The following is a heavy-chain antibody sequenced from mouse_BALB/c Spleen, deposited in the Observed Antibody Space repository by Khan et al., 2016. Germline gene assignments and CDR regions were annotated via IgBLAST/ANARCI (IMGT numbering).Heavy chain of an antibody. Sequence: MQLEESGAELGRPGALVKLSCKASGFNIKDYYLHWVKQRPEQGLEWVGWIDPENGHTIYDPKFQGKASMTADTSSNTAYLQLSSLTSEDTAVYYCAGEISYHTSRGFAYWGQGTLVTVSA. CDR2: IDPENGHT. D-gene: IGHD2-12*01. J-gene: IGHJ3*01. CDR1: GFNIKDYY. V-gene: IGHV14-1*02. CDR3: AGEISYHTSRGFAY.